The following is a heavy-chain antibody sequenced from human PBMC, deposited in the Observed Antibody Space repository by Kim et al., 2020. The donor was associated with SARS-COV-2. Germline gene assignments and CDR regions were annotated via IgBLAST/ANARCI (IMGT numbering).Heavy chain of an antibody. CDR2: IYYTGST. V-gene: IGHV4-39*02. CDR1: GASISSRSYY. Sequence: SETLSLTYTVSGASISSRSYYWGWIRQPPGKGLEWIASIYYTGSTYYNPSLKSRVTISVDTSTNHFSLNLSSVTAADTAVYYCAAIVASGITPDFWGKGTLVTVSS. J-gene: IGHJ4*02. D-gene: IGHD6-13*01. CDR3: AAIVASGITPDF.